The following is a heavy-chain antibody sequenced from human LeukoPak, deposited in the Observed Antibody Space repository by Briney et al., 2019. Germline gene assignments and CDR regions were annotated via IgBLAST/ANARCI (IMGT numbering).Heavy chain of an antibody. Sequence: SETLSLTCTVSLDSTTSNFWSWVRQPPGKGLEWIGEIHRSGSPDYNPSLQSRVTISIDRSRNQIALELSSVTAADTAVYYCAREILGGFNPGAYWGQGTLVTVSS. D-gene: IGHD1-14*01. CDR3: AREILGGFNPGAY. CDR2: IHRSGSP. J-gene: IGHJ4*02. V-gene: IGHV4-4*02. CDR1: LDSTTSNF.